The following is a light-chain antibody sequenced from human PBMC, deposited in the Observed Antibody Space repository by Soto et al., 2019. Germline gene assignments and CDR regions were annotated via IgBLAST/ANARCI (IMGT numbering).Light chain of an antibody. CDR3: SSYTSSSTPNV. CDR2: DVS. J-gene: IGLJ1*01. CDR1: SSDVGGYNY. Sequence: QSALTQPASVSGSPGQSITIPCTGTSSDVGGYNYVSWYQQHPGQAPKLIIYDVSNRPSGVSNRFSGSKSGNTASLTISGLQAEDEADYYCSSYTSSSTPNVFGTGTK. V-gene: IGLV2-14*01.